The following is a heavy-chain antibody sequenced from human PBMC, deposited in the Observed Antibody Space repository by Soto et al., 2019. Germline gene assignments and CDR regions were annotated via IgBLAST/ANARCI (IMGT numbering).Heavy chain of an antibody. D-gene: IGHD2-15*01. CDR2: IYYSGST. V-gene: IGHV4-30-4*01. J-gene: IGHJ3*02. CDR1: GGSISSGDYY. Sequence: PSETLSLTCTVSGGSISSGDYYWSWIRQPPGKGLEWIGYIYYSGSTYYNPSLKSRVTISVDTSKNQFSLKLSSVTAADTAVYYCARRSDVAATRGAFDIWGQGTMVTVSS. CDR3: ARRSDVAATRGAFDI.